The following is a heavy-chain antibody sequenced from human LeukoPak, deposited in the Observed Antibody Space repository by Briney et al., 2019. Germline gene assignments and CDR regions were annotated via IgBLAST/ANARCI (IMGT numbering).Heavy chain of an antibody. CDR1: GFTFSSYA. D-gene: IGHD5-24*01. Sequence: PGGSLRLSCAASGFTFSSYAFHWVRQAPGKGLEWVANIKQDGSKKSYVDSVKGRFTISRDNAKNSLYLQMNSLRAEDTAIYYCTRVGYIDEGIDYWGQGTLVTVSS. CDR2: IKQDGSKK. CDR3: TRVGYIDEGIDY. J-gene: IGHJ4*02. V-gene: IGHV3-7*04.